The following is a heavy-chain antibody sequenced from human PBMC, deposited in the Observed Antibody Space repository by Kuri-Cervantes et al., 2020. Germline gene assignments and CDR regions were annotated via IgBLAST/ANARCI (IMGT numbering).Heavy chain of an antibody. CDR3: ARDSFSQWLVLYAFDI. V-gene: IGHV1-3*01. Sequence: ASVKVSCKASGYTFTSYGISWVRQAPGHRLEWMGWINAGNGYTKYSQKFQGRVTITRDTSASTAYMELSSLKSEDTAVYYCARDSFSQWLVLYAFDIWGQGTMVTVSS. J-gene: IGHJ3*02. CDR2: INAGNGYT. D-gene: IGHD6-19*01. CDR1: GYTFTSYG.